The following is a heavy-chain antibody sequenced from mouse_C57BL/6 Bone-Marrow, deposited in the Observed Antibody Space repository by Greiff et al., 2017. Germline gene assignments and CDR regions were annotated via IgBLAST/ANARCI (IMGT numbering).Heavy chain of an antibody. Sequence: EVQVVESEGGLVQPGSSMKLSCTASGFTFSDYYMAWVRQVPEKGLEWVANINYDGSSTYYLDSLQSRFIISRDNAKNILYLQMSSLKSEDTATYDCARANWEGGFFDYWGQGTTLTVSS. CDR2: INYDGSST. CDR1: GFTFSDYY. D-gene: IGHD4-1*01. CDR3: ARANWEGGFFDY. J-gene: IGHJ2*01. V-gene: IGHV5-16*01.